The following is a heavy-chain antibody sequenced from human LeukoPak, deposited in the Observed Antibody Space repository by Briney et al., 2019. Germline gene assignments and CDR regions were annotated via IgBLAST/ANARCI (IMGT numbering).Heavy chain of an antibody. V-gene: IGHV1-3*01. D-gene: IGHD3-9*01. CDR3: ARGGETGYYGYFDY. J-gene: IGHJ4*02. CDR2: INAANGNT. CDR1: GYIFISYG. Sequence: ASVKVSCKASGYIFISYGMHWVRQAPGQSLECMGWINAANGNTKYSQKFQGRVTITRDTSASTAYMELSSLRSEDTAVYYCARGGETGYYGYFDYWGQGTLVTVSS.